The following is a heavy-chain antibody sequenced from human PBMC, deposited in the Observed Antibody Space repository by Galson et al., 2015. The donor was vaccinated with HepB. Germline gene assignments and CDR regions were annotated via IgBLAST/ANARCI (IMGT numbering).Heavy chain of an antibody. J-gene: IGHJ4*02. V-gene: IGHV3-23*01. D-gene: IGHD6-19*01. CDR1: GFTFSYYA. CDR3: AKVFPEKTDGWYRQALYYFDS. CDR2: ITPSGDNT. Sequence: SLRLSCAASGFTFSYYAMSWVRQAPVKGLEWVAAITPSGDNTFSASSRKGRFFISRDNSQNTLFLQMNSLRADDTAIYFCAKVFPEKTDGWYRQALYYFDSWGQGTRVTVSS.